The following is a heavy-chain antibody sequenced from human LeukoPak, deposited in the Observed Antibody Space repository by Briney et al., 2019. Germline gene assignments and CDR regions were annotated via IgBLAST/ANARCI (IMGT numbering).Heavy chain of an antibody. J-gene: IGHJ4*02. D-gene: IGHD1-26*01. V-gene: IGHV3-72*01. Sequence: GGSLRLSCAASGFTFSSYAMSWVRQAPGKGLEWVGRTRNKANSYITEYAASVKGRFTISRDDSKNSVYLQMSSLKTDDTAMYYCASIRGTFGYWGQGTLVTVSS. CDR3: ASIRGTFGY. CDR2: TRNKANSYIT. CDR1: GFTFSSYA.